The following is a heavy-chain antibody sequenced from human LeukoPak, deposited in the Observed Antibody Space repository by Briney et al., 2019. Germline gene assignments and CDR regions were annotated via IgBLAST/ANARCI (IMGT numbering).Heavy chain of an antibody. J-gene: IGHJ4*02. CDR2: ISGSGNSI. D-gene: IGHD5-12*01. V-gene: IGHV3-23*01. CDR1: GFSFNVDA. CDR3: AKNPDIVATYNYFDY. Sequence: GGSLRLSCAASGFSFNVDAMSWVRQAPGRRLEWVSIISGSGNSIYYANSVKGRFTISRDNSKNTVYLQMNSLRAEDTAMYYCAKNPDIVATYNYFDYWGQGTLVTVSS.